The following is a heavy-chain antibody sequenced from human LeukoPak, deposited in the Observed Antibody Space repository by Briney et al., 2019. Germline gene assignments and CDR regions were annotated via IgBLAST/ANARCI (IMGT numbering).Heavy chain of an antibody. V-gene: IGHV3-21*06. CDR1: GFTFSDYS. Sequence: GGSLRLSCAPSGFTFSDYSMNWVRQAPGKGLERVASISTVSTYTFYGDSVEGRFSISRDNAKNVLYLHMSRLTAEDTAVYYCARDGSGLFLYYYMDVWGKGTTVTVSS. CDR3: ARDGSGLFLYYYMDV. J-gene: IGHJ6*03. CDR2: ISTVSTYT. D-gene: IGHD6-25*01.